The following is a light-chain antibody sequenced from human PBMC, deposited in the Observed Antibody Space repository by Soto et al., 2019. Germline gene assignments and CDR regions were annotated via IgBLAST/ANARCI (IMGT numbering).Light chain of an antibody. CDR2: AAS. CDR3: QQFKSYPIT. Sequence: DIQLTQSPSVLAASLVDRFTITCRASQDISDYLAWYQQRPGKAPKLLIYAASILQNGVPSTFSGSGSGTEFTLTISSLQPEDFGTYYCQQFKSYPITFGQGTRLEIK. CDR1: QDISDY. V-gene: IGKV1-9*01. J-gene: IGKJ5*01.